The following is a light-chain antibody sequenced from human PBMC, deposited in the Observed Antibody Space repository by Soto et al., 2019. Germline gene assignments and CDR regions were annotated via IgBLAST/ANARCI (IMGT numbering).Light chain of an antibody. Sequence: EIVLTQSPGTLSLSPGEGATLCRASQSVSTNFFAWYQQKPGQAPRLLIYGASTRATGIPDRFSGSGSGTDFTLTISRLEPEDFAVYYCQQYGRTSWTFGQGTKVEIK. J-gene: IGKJ1*01. CDR3: QQYGRTSWT. CDR2: GAS. CDR1: QSVSTNF. V-gene: IGKV3-20*01.